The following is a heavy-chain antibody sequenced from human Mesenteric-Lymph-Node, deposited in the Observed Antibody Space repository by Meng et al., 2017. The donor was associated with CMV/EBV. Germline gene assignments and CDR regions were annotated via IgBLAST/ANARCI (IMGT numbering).Heavy chain of an antibody. D-gene: IGHD3-3*01. CDR3: ARGNPTYYDFWSGYYPGADY. Sequence: GGSLRLSCAASGFTFDDYAMHWVRQAPGKGLEWVSGISWNSGSIGYADSVKGRFTISRDNAKNSLYLQMNSLRAEDTAVYYCARGNPTYYDFWSGYYPGADYWGQGTLVTVSS. J-gene: IGHJ4*02. CDR1: GFTFDDYA. V-gene: IGHV3-9*01. CDR2: ISWNSGSI.